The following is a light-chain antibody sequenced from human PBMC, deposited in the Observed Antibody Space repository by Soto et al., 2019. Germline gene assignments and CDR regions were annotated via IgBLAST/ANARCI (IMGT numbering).Light chain of an antibody. CDR1: QSISSY. Sequence: DIQMTQSPSSLSASVGDRVTITCRASQSISSYLNWYQQKPGKAPKLLIYAASSLETGVPSRFSGSGSVTDFTLTISSLQPEDFAIYYCQQSYSTLWTFGQGTKVEIK. CDR2: AAS. V-gene: IGKV1-39*01. CDR3: QQSYSTLWT. J-gene: IGKJ1*01.